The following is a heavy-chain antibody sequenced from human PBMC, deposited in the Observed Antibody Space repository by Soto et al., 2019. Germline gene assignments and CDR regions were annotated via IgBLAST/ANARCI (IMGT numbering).Heavy chain of an antibody. CDR2: IVWNMGSK. V-gene: IGHV3-9*01. CDR3: AKTLAGGDCSSTSCQYYFDY. D-gene: IGHD2-2*01. CDR1: GFTFDDYA. Sequence: GGSLRLSCAASGFTFDDYAMHWVRQAPGKGLRWSSGIVWNMGSKGYADTVKGRFTISRDNAKNSLYRQMNSLRAEDTALYYCAKTLAGGDCSSTSCQYYFDYWGQGTLVTVSS. J-gene: IGHJ4*02.